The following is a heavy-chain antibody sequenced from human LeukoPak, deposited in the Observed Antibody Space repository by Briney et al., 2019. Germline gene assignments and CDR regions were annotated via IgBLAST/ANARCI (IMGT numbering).Heavy chain of an antibody. CDR1: GYSFTSYW. V-gene: IGHV5-51*01. CDR2: IYPGDSDT. D-gene: IGHD6-13*01. CDR3: ARLQYSSSSNPDY. Sequence: GESLKISRKGSGYSFTSYWIGWVRQMPGKTLEWLEIIYPGDSDTRKRPSFQGQVTISAEKSISTADLQWRSLKASHTAMYYCARLQYSSSSNPDYWGQRTLSPS. J-gene: IGHJ4*02.